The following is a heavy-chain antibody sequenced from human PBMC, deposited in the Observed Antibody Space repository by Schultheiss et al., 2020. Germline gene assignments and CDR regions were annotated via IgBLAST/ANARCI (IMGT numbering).Heavy chain of an antibody. CDR3: ARDIGYSSSETGGGV. CDR2: IYYSGST. J-gene: IGHJ6*02. Sequence: SQTLSLTCTVSGGSISSGGYYWSWIRQHPGKGLEWIGYIYYSGSTYYNPSLKSRVTISVDTSKNQFSLKLSSVTAADTAVYYCARDIGYSSSETGGGVWGQGTTVTVSS. V-gene: IGHV4-31*03. CDR1: GGSISSGGYY. D-gene: IGHD6-6*01.